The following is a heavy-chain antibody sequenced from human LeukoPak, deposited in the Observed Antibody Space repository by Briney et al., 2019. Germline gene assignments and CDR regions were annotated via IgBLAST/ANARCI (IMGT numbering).Heavy chain of an antibody. V-gene: IGHV4-30-4*01. CDR1: GGSISSGDYY. Sequence: SETLSLTCTVSGGSISSGDYYWSWIRQPPGKGLEWIGYIYYSGSTYYNPSLKSRVTISVDTSKNQFSLKLSSVTAADTAVYYCARDRDPDDAFDTWGQGTMVTVSS. D-gene: IGHD3-10*01. CDR2: IYYSGST. J-gene: IGHJ3*02. CDR3: ARDRDPDDAFDT.